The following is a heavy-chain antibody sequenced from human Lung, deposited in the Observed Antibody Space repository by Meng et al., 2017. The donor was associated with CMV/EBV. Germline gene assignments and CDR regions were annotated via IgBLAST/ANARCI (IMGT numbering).Heavy chain of an antibody. V-gene: IGHV3-30*02. CDR1: GFTFSGYG. J-gene: IGHJ4*02. D-gene: IGHD5-12*01. Sequence: GESLKISCAASGFTFSGYGMHWVRQAPGKGLEWVTFIRYDRGNEYYAESVMGRFSISRDNSKNTLYLQMTSLRPEDTAVYYCVKDFYSGRIPGALEYYCNAWGQGTXVTVSS. CDR2: IRYDRGNE. CDR3: VKDFYSGRIPGALEYYCNA.